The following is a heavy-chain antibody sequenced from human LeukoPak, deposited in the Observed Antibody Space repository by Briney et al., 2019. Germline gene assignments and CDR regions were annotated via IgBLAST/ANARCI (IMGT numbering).Heavy chain of an antibody. Sequence: TLSLTCTVSGGSISSGRYYWRWIRQPAGKGLEWIGRIYTSGSTNYNPSLKSRVTISVDTSKNQFSLKLSSVTAADTAVYYCARDRIAAAHDAFDIWGQGTMVTVSS. J-gene: IGHJ3*02. V-gene: IGHV4-61*02. CDR2: IYTSGST. CDR1: GGSISSGRYY. D-gene: IGHD6-13*01. CDR3: ARDRIAAAHDAFDI.